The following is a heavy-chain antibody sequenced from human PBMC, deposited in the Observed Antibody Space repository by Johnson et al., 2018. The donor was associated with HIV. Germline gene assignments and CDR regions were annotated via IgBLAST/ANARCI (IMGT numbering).Heavy chain of an antibody. D-gene: IGHD3-16*01. CDR3: AREGESLLDAF. J-gene: IGHJ3*01. CDR2: ISYDGSNK. Sequence: QVQVVESGGGVVQPGRSLRLSCAATGFTFNSYAMHWVRQAPGKGLEWVAVISYDGSNKYYADSVKGRFTISRDNSKNTLYLQMNYLRTEDTAVYYCAREGESLLDAF. V-gene: IGHV3-30*04. CDR1: GFTFNSYA.